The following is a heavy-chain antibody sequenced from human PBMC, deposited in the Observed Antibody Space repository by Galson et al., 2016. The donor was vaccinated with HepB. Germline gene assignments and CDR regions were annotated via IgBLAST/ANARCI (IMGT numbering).Heavy chain of an antibody. J-gene: IGHJ4*02. D-gene: IGHD6-13*01. Sequence: SLRLSCAVSGFRFEDFGMHWVRQAPGKGLEWVSSINWNSGSLLYADSVKGRFTNSRDNAKNSLYLQMDSLRSEDTAFYYCSKDFKAAGRGWPLDYWGQETLVTVSS. CDR3: SKDFKAAGRGWPLDY. V-gene: IGHV3-9*01. CDR2: INWNSGSL. CDR1: GFRFEDFG.